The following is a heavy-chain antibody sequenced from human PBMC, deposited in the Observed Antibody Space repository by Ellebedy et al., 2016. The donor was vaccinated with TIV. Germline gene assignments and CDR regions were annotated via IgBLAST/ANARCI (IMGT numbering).Heavy chain of an antibody. CDR1: GFTVGTYG. CDR3: ATAPTAEKFFDY. D-gene: IGHD1-14*01. V-gene: IGHV3-30*03. J-gene: IGHJ4*02. CDR2: LSHDGSKE. Sequence: GESLKISCAASGFTVGTYGMHWVRQAPGKGLEWVAFLSHDGSKEYYGDSVKGRFTISRDNSTNSLYLQVNRLRTEDTAIYYRATAPTAEKFFDYWGQGTLVTVSS.